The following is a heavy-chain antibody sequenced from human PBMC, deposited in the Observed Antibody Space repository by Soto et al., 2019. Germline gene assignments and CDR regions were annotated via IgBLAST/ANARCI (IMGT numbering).Heavy chain of an antibody. CDR1: GGSISSYY. CDR3: ARGESHYYFDY. J-gene: IGHJ4*02. Sequence: PSETVSLTCTVSGGSISSYYWSWIRQPPGKGLEWIGYIYYSGNMNDNPSLKSRVTISVDTSKNQFSLKLSSVTAADTAVYYCARGESHYYFDYWGQGTLVTVSS. CDR2: IYYSGNM. V-gene: IGHV4-59*01.